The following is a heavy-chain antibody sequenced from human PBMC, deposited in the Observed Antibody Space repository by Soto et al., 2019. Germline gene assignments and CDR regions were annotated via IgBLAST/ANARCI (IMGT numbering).Heavy chain of an antibody. Sequence: GGSLRLSCAASGFTFSSYGMHWVRQAPGKGLEWVAIISYDGSNKYYADSVKGRFTISRDNSKSTLSLQMNSLRPEDTAVYYCAKVAIAADVDYWGQGT. D-gene: IGHD6-13*01. CDR3: AKVAIAADVDY. CDR1: GFTFSSYG. V-gene: IGHV3-30*18. J-gene: IGHJ4*02. CDR2: ISYDGSNK.